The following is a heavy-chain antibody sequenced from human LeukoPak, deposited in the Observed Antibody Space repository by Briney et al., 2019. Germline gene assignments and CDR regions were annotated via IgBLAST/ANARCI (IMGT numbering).Heavy chain of an antibody. J-gene: IGHJ4*02. CDR3: AGDRGSFDY. CDR1: GFTFSNHW. CDR2: IKQDGSEK. Sequence: PGGSLRLSCVVSGFTFSNHWMSWVRQAPGKGLEWVANIKQDGSEKYYVDFVKGRFTISRDNAKNSLYLQMNCLRAEDTAVYYCAGDRGSFDYWGQGTLVTVSS. V-gene: IGHV3-7*01.